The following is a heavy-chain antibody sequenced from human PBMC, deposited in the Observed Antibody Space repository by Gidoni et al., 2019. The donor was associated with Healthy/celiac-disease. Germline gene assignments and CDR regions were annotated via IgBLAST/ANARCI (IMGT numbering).Heavy chain of an antibody. CDR3: AKSGGNSGIGWFDP. D-gene: IGHD2-21*02. J-gene: IGHJ5*02. Sequence: EVQLLESGGGLVQPGGSLRLSCAASGFTFSSYAMSWVRQAPGTGLEWVSAIRGSGGSTYYAASVKGRFTISRDNSKNTLYLQMNSLRAEDTAVYYCAKSGGNSGIGWFDPWGQGTLVTVSS. CDR1: GFTFSSYA. CDR2: IRGSGGST. V-gene: IGHV3-23*01.